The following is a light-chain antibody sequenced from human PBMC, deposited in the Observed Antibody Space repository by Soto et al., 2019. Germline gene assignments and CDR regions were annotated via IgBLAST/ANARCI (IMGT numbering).Light chain of an antibody. CDR1: QSVSTY. V-gene: IGKV3-11*01. CDR3: QQRSNRPSIT. CDR2: DAS. J-gene: IGKJ5*01. Sequence: EIVLTQSPATLSSSPGERATLSCRASQSVSTYFAWYQQKPGQPPRLLIYDASNRATGIPVRFSGSGSGTDFTLTISSLEPEDSAVYYCQQRSNRPSITFGQGTRLDIK.